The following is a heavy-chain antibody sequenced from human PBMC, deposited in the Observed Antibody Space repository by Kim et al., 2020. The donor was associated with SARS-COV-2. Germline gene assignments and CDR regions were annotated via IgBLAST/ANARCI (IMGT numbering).Heavy chain of an antibody. J-gene: IGHJ4*02. V-gene: IGHV4-31*02. D-gene: IGHD4-17*01. Sequence: NPTFKRRGTISVDTAKNQFSLKLSSVTAADTAVYYCARTLDRYGDYPFDYWGQGTLVTVSA. CDR3: ARTLDRYGDYPFDY.